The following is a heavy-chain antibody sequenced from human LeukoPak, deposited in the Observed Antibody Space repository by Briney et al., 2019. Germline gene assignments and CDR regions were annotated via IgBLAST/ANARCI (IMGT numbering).Heavy chain of an antibody. D-gene: IGHD3-22*01. Sequence: SETLSLTCTVSGGSISSSSYYWGWIRQPPGKGLEWIGSIYYSGSTNYNPSLKSRVTISVDTSKNQFSLKLSSVTAADTAVYYCARDILAQYYYDSGGYAAATSDAFDIWGQGTMVTVSS. CDR2: IYYSGST. CDR1: GGSISSSSYY. V-gene: IGHV4-39*07. J-gene: IGHJ3*02. CDR3: ARDILAQYYYDSGGYAAATSDAFDI.